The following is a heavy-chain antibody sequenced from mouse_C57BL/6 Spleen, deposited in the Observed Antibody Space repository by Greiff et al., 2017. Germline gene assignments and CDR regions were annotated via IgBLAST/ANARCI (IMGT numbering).Heavy chain of an antibody. Sequence: EVKLVESGGDLVKPGGSLKLSCAASGFTFSGYCMSWVRQTPDKRLEWVATISSGCGYTYYPDSVKGRFTISRDTPKNTLYLQMSSLKAEDTAMYYCARHEGLTGTKWFAYRGQGAPVTF. CDR3: ARHEGLTGTKWFAY. J-gene: IGHJ3*01. CDR2: ISSGCGYT. CDR1: GFTFSGYC. V-gene: IGHV5-6*02. D-gene: IGHD4-1*01.